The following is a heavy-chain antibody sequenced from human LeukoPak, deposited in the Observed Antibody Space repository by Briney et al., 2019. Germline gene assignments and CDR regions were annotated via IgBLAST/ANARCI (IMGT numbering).Heavy chain of an antibody. CDR1: GYTFTSYA. J-gene: IGHJ4*02. D-gene: IGHD3-22*01. CDR3: ARGSYYYDSSEFGY. V-gene: IGHV7-4-1*02. CDR2: SNTNTGNP. Sequence: ASVKVSCKASGYTFTSYAMNWVRQAPGQGLEWMGWSNTNTGNPTYAQGFTGRFVFSLDTSVSTAYLQISSLKAEDTAVYYCARGSYYYDSSEFGYWGQGTLVTVSS.